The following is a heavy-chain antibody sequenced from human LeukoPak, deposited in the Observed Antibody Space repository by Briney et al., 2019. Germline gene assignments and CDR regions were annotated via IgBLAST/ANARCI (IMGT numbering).Heavy chain of an antibody. D-gene: IGHD5-18*01. CDR2: INHSGST. Sequence: SETLSLTCAVYGGSFSGYYWSWLRQPPGKGLEWIAEINHSGSTNYNPSLKSRVTISVDTSKNQSSLKLSSVTAADTAVYYCARGQYRRDYWGQGTLVTVSS. CDR1: GGSFSGYY. V-gene: IGHV4-34*01. CDR3: ARGQYRRDY. J-gene: IGHJ4*02.